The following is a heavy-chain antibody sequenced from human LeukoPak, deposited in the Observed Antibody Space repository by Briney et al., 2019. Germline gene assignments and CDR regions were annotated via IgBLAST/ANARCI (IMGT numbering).Heavy chain of an antibody. Sequence: GGSLRLSCAVSGFNFSTYNMNWVRQAPGKGLEWVSYISTSSRTIYYADSVKGRFTISRDNAKNSLYLQMNSLRAEDTAVYYCARDGYDFWSDYPTTLDCWGQGTLVTVSS. J-gene: IGHJ4*02. CDR3: ARDGYDFWSDYPTTLDC. CDR2: ISTSSRTI. CDR1: GFNFSTYN. D-gene: IGHD3-3*01. V-gene: IGHV3-48*01.